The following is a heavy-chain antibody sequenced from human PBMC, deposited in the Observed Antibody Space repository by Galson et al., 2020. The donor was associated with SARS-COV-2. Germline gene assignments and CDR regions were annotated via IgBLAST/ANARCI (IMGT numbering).Heavy chain of an antibody. Sequence: ASVQVSCQASGYTHISFYIHWVRQPPAKRLEGMGVIHMSGDNTYIAQKFRDRVTVTRDMSTQTVYMELSSLTSEDTAVYYCAREWGDINSSVFDYWGQGSLVVVSS. CDR2: IHMSGDNT. J-gene: IGHJ4*02. D-gene: IGHD2-21*01. V-gene: IGHV1-46*01. CDR3: AREWGDINSSVFDY. CDR1: GYTHISFY.